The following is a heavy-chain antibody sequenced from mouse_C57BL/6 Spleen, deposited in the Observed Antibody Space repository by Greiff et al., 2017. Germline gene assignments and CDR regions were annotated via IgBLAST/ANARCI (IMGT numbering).Heavy chain of an antibody. CDR3: ASYYYGSSDY. CDR2: ISSGSSTI. J-gene: IGHJ2*01. D-gene: IGHD1-1*01. Sequence: EVKLVESGGGLVKPGGSLKLSCAASGFTFSDYGMHWVRQAPEKGLEWVAYISSGSSTIYYADTVKGRFTLSRDNAKNTLFLQMTSLRSEDTAMYYCASYYYGSSDYWGQGTTLTVSS. CDR1: GFTFSDYG. V-gene: IGHV5-17*01.